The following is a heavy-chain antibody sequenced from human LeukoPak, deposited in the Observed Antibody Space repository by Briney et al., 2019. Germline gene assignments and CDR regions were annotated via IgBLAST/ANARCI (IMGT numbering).Heavy chain of an antibody. J-gene: IGHJ4*02. CDR3: AREPSIVGPATSGY. D-gene: IGHD1-26*01. Sequence: GGSLRLSCAASGFTFTSYWMSWVRQAPGKGLEWVASIKQDGSEKYYVDSVKGRFTISRDNAKNSLYLQMNSLRAEDTAVYYCAREPSIVGPATSGYWGQGTLVTVSS. CDR2: IKQDGSEK. CDR1: GFTFTSYW. V-gene: IGHV3-7*01.